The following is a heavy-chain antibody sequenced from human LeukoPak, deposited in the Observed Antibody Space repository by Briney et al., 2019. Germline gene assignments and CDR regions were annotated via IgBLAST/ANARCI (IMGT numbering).Heavy chain of an antibody. Sequence: GGSLRLSCAASGFTFSSYSMNWVRQAPGKGLEWVSYISSSSSTIYYADSVKGRFTISRDNSKNTLYLQMNSLRAEDTAVYYCARSENGYSGYDLDYWGQGTLVTVSS. V-gene: IGHV3-48*01. CDR1: GFTFSSYS. CDR2: ISSSSSTI. D-gene: IGHD5-12*01. J-gene: IGHJ4*02. CDR3: ARSENGYSGYDLDY.